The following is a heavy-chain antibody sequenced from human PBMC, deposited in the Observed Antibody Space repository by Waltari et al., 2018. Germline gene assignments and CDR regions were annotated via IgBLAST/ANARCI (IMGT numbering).Heavy chain of an antibody. V-gene: IGHV3-30-3*01. Sequence: PLVESGGGVVQPGRSLRLSCAAPGYTFSNHIIHWVRRTPGKGLEGVASISYDGFIKYYADSVKGRVTIAADTSKPTVNLQLNSLTNEDTAVYYCAREGDTSGYSGFFDTWGPGTQVTVSS. CDR3: AREGDTSGYSGFFDT. CDR2: ISYDGFIK. J-gene: IGHJ4*02. D-gene: IGHD6-25*01. CDR1: GYTFSNHI.